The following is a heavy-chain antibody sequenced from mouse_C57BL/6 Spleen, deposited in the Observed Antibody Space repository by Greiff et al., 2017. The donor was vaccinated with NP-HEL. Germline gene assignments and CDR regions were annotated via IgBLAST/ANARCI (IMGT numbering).Heavy chain of an antibody. D-gene: IGHD1-1*01. CDR3: ARSLPYYGSSYGYFVV. Sequence: QVQLQQPGAELVMPGASVKLSCKASGYTFTSYWMHWVKQRPGQGLEWIGEIDPSDSYTNYNQKFKGKSTLTVYKSSSTAYMQLSSLTSEDSAVYYCARSLPYYGSSYGYFVVWGTGTTVTVSS. V-gene: IGHV1-69*01. CDR2: IDPSDSYT. CDR1: GYTFTSYW. J-gene: IGHJ1*03.